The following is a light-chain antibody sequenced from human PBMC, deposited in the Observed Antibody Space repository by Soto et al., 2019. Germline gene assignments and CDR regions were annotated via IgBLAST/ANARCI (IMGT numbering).Light chain of an antibody. CDR2: AAS. CDR3: QQIYSTPNT. V-gene: IGKV1-39*01. Sequence: DIPMTQSPSSLSASVGDRVTITCRASQSITRNVNWYQQRPGKAPNLLIYAASSLQSGVPARFSGRGSGTDFTLTISGLQPEDVATYYCQQIYSTPNTFGHGTRLEIK. CDR1: QSITRN. J-gene: IGKJ5*01.